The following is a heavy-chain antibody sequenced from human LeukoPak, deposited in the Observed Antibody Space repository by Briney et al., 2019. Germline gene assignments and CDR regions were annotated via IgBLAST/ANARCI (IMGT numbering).Heavy chain of an antibody. J-gene: IGHJ5*02. CDR2: INHSGST. CDR3: ARGSAFDP. CDR1: GGSFSGYY. V-gene: IGHV4-34*01. Sequence: PSETLSLTCAVYGGSFSGYYWSWIRQPPGKGLEWIGEINHSGSTNYNPSLKSRVTISVDTSKNQFSLKLASVTAADTAVYYCARGSAFDPWGQGTLVTVSS.